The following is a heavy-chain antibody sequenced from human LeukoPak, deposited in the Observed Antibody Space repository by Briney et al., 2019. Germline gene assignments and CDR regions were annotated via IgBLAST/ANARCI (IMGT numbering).Heavy chain of an antibody. CDR2: VYHSGST. J-gene: IGHJ4*02. V-gene: IGHV4-59*12. D-gene: IGHD5-18*01. Sequence: SETLSLTCTVSGGSIMSYYWSWIRQPPGKGLEWIGYVYHSGSTNYNPSLKSRVTISVDTSKNQFSLKLSSVTAADTAVYYCARRGYSYGLDYWGQGTLVTVSS. CDR1: GGSIMSYY. CDR3: ARRGYSYGLDY.